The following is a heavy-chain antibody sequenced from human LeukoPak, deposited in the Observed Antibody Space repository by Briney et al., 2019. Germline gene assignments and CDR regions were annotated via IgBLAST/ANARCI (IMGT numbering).Heavy chain of an antibody. CDR3: ARRDISSGWSFDY. CDR1: VGPISNYH. J-gene: IGHJ4*02. Sequence: KSSETLSLTCTVSVGPISNYHWSWIRQPAGKGLEWIGQIHTSGSTNYNPPLKSRVTMSIDTTEDQVSLTIRSVTAADTAFYYCARRDISSGWSFDYWGQGTLVTVSS. D-gene: IGHD6-19*01. CDR2: IHTSGST. V-gene: IGHV4-4*07.